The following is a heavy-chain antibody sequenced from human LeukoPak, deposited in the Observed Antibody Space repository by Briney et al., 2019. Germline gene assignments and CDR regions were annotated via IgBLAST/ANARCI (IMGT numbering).Heavy chain of an antibody. CDR1: GFTFSSYA. J-gene: IGHJ4*02. V-gene: IGHV3-23*01. D-gene: IGHD3-22*01. CDR2: ISGSGGST. CDR3: TTEDYYDSSGYPFHDY. Sequence: GGSLRLSCAASGFTFSSYAMSWVRQAPGKGLEWVSAISGSGGSTYYADSVKGRFTISRDDSKNTLYLQMNSLKTEDTAVYYCTTEDYYDSSGYPFHDYWGQGTLVTVSS.